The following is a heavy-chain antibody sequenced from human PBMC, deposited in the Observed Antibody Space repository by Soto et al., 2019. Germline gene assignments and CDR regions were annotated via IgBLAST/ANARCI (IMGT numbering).Heavy chain of an antibody. Sequence: QLQLVESGGGVVQPGRSLRLSCAASGFTFSTYTMHWVRQAPGKGLQWVAVISYDGSNENYADSVKGRFTISRDNSKNTLSLQMSSLRGEDTAVYYCARTNRGYCSGGSCYTRNGLDVWGPGTAVTVSS. CDR3: ARTNRGYCSGGSCYTRNGLDV. J-gene: IGHJ6*02. CDR2: ISYDGSNE. V-gene: IGHV3-30-3*01. CDR1: GFTFSTYT. D-gene: IGHD2-15*01.